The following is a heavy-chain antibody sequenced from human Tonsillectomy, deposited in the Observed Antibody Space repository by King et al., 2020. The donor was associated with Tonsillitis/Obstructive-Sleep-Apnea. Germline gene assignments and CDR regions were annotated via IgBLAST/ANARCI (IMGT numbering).Heavy chain of an antibody. Sequence: VQLVESGGGLVQPGGSLRLSCAASGITFSSYAMSWVRQAPGKGLEWVSGIRGSGGNTYYADSVKGRFTISRDNSKNTLYLQMNSLRAEDTAVYYCAKFQNRDEGYSYGYDYGMDVWGQGTTVTVSS. D-gene: IGHD5-18*01. J-gene: IGHJ6*02. V-gene: IGHV3-23*04. CDR2: IRGSGGNT. CDR3: AKFQNRDEGYSYGYDYGMDV. CDR1: GITFSSYA.